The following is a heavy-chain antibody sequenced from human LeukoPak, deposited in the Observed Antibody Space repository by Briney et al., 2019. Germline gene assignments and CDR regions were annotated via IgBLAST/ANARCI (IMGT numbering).Heavy chain of an antibody. Sequence: PGGSLRLSCAASGFTFSSYEMNWVRQAPGKGLEWVSYISSSGSTIYYADSVKGRFTISRDNAKNSLYLQMNSLRAEDTAVYYCARTYYYVKYYFDYWGQGTLVTVSS. V-gene: IGHV3-48*03. CDR1: GFTFSSYE. J-gene: IGHJ4*02. D-gene: IGHD3-10*02. CDR2: ISSSGSTI. CDR3: ARTYYYVKYYFDY.